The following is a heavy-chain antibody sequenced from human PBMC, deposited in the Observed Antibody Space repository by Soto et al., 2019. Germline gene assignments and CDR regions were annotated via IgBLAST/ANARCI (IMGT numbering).Heavy chain of an antibody. Sequence: ASVKVSCKASGYTFTDYYIHWVRQAPGQGLEWMGWIDPNSGGTNYAQRFRGRVTMTRDRSINTAYMDLSSLRSDDTAIYYCTRGPRADSSGTGAHWGQGTPVTVSS. J-gene: IGHJ4*02. D-gene: IGHD1-26*01. CDR3: TRGPRADSSGTGAH. CDR2: IDPNSGGT. CDR1: GYTFTDYY. V-gene: IGHV1-2*02.